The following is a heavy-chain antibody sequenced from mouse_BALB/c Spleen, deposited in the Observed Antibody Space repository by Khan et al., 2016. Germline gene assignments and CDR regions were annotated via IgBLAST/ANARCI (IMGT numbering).Heavy chain of an antibody. V-gene: IGHV3-1*02. CDR2: IHYSGST. J-gene: IGHJ2*01. D-gene: IGHD1-2*01. CDR3: SRRGGTTALDY. CDR1: GYSITSGYS. Sequence: VQLKESGPDLVKPSQSLSLTCTVTGYSITSGYSWHWLRQFPGNKLEWMGYIHYSGSTNYNPSLKSRISITRDTSKNQFFLQLNSVTTEDTATYYCSRRGGTTALDYCGQGTTLTVFS.